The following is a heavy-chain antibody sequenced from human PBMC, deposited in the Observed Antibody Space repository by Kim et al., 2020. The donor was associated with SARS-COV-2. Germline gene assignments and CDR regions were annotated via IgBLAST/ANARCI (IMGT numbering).Heavy chain of an antibody. CDR3: ARQGYYYDSSGYTDY. Sequence: PSFQGQVTISADKSISTAYLQWSSLKASDTAMYYCARQGYYYDSSGYTDYWGQGTLVTVSS. J-gene: IGHJ4*02. V-gene: IGHV5-51*01. D-gene: IGHD3-22*01.